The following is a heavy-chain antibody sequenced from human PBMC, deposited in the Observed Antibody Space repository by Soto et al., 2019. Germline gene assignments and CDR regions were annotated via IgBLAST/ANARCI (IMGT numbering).Heavy chain of an antibody. CDR1: GYSFTSYW. Sequence: ESLKMSCKGSGYSFTSYWISWVLHMPGKGLEWMGRIDPSDSYTNYSPSFQGHVTISADKSISTAYLQWSSLKASDTAMYYCARHPIVGATIYYGMDVWGQGTTVTVSS. V-gene: IGHV5-10-1*01. CDR3: ARHPIVGATIYYGMDV. D-gene: IGHD1-26*01. J-gene: IGHJ6*02. CDR2: IDPSDSYT.